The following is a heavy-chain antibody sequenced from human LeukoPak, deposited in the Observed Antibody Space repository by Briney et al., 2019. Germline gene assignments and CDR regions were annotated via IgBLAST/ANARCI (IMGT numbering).Heavy chain of an antibody. J-gene: IGHJ5*02. D-gene: IGHD6-13*01. CDR2: IYYSGST. CDR3: ARGGIAAAGKSVGWFDP. CDR1: GGSISSRSYY. Sequence: SETLSLTYTVSGGSISSRSYYWGWIRQPPGKGLEWIGSIYYSGSTYYNPSLKSRVTISVDTSKNQFSLKLSSVTAADTAVYYCARGGIAAAGKSVGWFDPWGQGTLVTVSS. V-gene: IGHV4-39*07.